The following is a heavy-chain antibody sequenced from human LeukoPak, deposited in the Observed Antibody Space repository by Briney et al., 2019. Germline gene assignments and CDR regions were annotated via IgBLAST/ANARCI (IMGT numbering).Heavy chain of an antibody. Sequence: PGGSLRLSCAASGFTVSRYFMSWVRLAPGKGLEWVSVVHTDGSTFYPDSVKGRFTISRDNYKNTLYLQMNSLRAEDTAVYYCAREEAAAGQESFQIWGQGTMVIVSS. J-gene: IGHJ3*02. D-gene: IGHD6-13*01. CDR3: AREEAAAGQESFQI. CDR1: GFTVSRYF. V-gene: IGHV3-53*01. CDR2: VHTDGST.